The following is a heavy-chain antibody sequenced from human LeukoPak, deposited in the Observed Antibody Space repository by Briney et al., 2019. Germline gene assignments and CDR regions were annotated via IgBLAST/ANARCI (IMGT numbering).Heavy chain of an antibody. J-gene: IGHJ4*02. CDR3: ARVGPFDY. Sequence: ASVKVSCKASGYTFTGYYMHWVRQAPGQGLEWMGWINPNSGNTGYAQKFQGRVTMTRNTSISTAYMELSSLRSEDTAVYYCARVGPFDYWGQGTLVTVSS. V-gene: IGHV1-8*02. CDR1: GYTFTGYY. CDR2: INPNSGNT.